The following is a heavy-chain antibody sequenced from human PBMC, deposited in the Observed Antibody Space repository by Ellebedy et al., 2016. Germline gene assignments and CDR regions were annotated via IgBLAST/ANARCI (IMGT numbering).Heavy chain of an antibody. J-gene: IGHJ4*02. D-gene: IGHD4/OR15-4a*01. Sequence: SLKISCAGSGFTFNGYALHWVRQAPGKGLEWVSGISWDSAVIGYGGSVKGRFTISKDSAKNYLYLQMNSLRPEDTAFYYCAKGTMDYFYHWGQGTLVTVSS. CDR3: AKGTMDYFYH. CDR2: ISWDSAVI. V-gene: IGHV3-9*01. CDR1: GFTFNGYA.